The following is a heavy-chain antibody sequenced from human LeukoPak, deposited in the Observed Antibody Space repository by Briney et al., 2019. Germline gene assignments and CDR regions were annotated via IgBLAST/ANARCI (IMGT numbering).Heavy chain of an antibody. CDR2: INPSGGST. D-gene: IGHD6-19*01. CDR3: ARGEQWLTLSPLRD. Sequence: ASVKVSCKASGYSFTSYYLHWVRQAPGQGLEWMGIINPSGGSTNYAQKFQGRVTMTKDTSTSTVYMELSSLRSEDTAVYYCARGEQWLTLSPLRDWGQGTLVTVSS. J-gene: IGHJ4*02. CDR1: GYSFTSYY. V-gene: IGHV1-46*01.